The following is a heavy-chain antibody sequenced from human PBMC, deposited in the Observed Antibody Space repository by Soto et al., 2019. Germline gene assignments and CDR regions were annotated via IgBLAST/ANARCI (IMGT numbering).Heavy chain of an antibody. CDR1: GFTFSSYA. CDR2: LSGSGGTT. J-gene: IGHJ5*01. Sequence: EVQLLESGGGLVQPGGSLRLSCAASGFTFSSYAMSWVRQTPGKGLEWVSTLSGSGGTTYYADSVKGQFTISRDNSKSTLYLKMNSLRAEDTAVYDCAIDHGSYGPNWLASWGQGTLVIVSS. CDR3: AIDHGSYGPNWLAS. D-gene: IGHD1-26*01. V-gene: IGHV3-23*01.